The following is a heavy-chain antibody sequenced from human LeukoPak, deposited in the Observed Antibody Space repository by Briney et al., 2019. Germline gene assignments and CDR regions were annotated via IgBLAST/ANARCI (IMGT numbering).Heavy chain of an antibody. V-gene: IGHV1-69*13. Sequence: ASVKVSCKASGGTFSSYAISWVRQAPGQGLEWMGGIIPIFGTANYAQKFQGRVTITADESTSTAYMELSSLRSEDTAVYYCATRDLYYYDSSGYYPFGYWGQGTLVTVSS. CDR3: ATRDLYYYDSSGYYPFGY. J-gene: IGHJ4*02. CDR2: IIPIFGTA. CDR1: GGTFSSYA. D-gene: IGHD3-22*01.